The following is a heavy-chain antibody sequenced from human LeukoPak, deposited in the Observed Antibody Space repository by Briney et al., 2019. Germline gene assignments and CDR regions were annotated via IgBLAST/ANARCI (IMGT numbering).Heavy chain of an antibody. CDR3: ARDPNAQRIVGASPRFDP. Sequence: ASVKVSCKSSGYTFTSYYMHWVRQAPGQGLEYMGIINPSGGSTSYAQKFQGRVTMTRDTSTSTVYMELSSLRSEDTAVYYCARDPNAQRIVGASPRFDPWGQGTLVTVSS. J-gene: IGHJ5*02. CDR2: INPSGGST. CDR1: GYTFTSYY. D-gene: IGHD1-26*01. V-gene: IGHV1-46*01.